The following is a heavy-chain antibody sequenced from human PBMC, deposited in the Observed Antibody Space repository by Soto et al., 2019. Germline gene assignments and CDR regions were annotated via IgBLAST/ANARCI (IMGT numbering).Heavy chain of an antibody. D-gene: IGHD2-15*01. J-gene: IGHJ5*02. CDR1: GGTFSTNA. Sequence: QVQLVQSGAEVKKPGSSVMVSCKASGGTFSTNAIAWVRQAPGQGLEWMGGIIPIFGTANYAQKFQGRVTITADESTSTAYMEMSSLRSEDTAVYYCARHADAGSFHNGFDPWGQGTLVTVSS. CDR3: ARHADAGSFHNGFDP. V-gene: IGHV1-69*01. CDR2: IIPIFGTA.